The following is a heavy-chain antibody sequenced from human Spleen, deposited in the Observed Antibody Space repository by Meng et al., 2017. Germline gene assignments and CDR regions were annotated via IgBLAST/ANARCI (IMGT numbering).Heavy chain of an antibody. D-gene: IGHD2-2*01. Sequence: SVKVSCKALGGIFSNYVIGWVRQAPGQGLEWMGGINAVFGTTNYAQKFHNRVTITSDESTSTVYMELTRMTSEDTAVYFCARKAGNCISTTCYSLDYWGQGTLVTVSS. CDR1: GGIFSNYV. V-gene: IGHV1-69*13. CDR3: ARKAGNCISTTCYSLDY. J-gene: IGHJ4*01. CDR2: INAVFGTT.